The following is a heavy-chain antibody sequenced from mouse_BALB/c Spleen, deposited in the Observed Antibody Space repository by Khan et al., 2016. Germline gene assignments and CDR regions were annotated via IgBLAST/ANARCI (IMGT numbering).Heavy chain of an antibody. V-gene: IGHV2-5-1*01. J-gene: IGHJ3*01. CDR1: GFSLTTYA. Sequence: QVQLQQSGPSLVQPSQSLSINCIVSGFSLTTYAVHWVRQSPGKGLEWLGVIWGGGTTDYNAAFMSRLSITKDNSKSQVFFKMNSLQSDDTAIYYCAKVDYLDSDGAWFAYWGQGSLVTVST. D-gene: IGHD2-13*01. CDR2: IWGGGTT. CDR3: AKVDYLDSDGAWFAY.